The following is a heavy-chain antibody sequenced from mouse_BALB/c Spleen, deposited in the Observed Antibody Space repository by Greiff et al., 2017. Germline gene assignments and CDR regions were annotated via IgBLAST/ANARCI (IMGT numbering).Heavy chain of an antibody. J-gene: IGHJ3*01. CDR2: IYPGDGDT. V-gene: IGHV1-80*01. CDR3: AVYYESWFAY. Sequence: VQLQQSGAELVRPGSSVKISCKASGYAFSSYWMNWVKQRPGQGLEWIGQIYPGDGDTNYNGKFKGKATLTADKSSSTAYMQLSSLTSEDSAVYFCAVYYESWFAYWGQWTLVTVSA. D-gene: IGHD2-4*01. CDR1: GYAFSSYW.